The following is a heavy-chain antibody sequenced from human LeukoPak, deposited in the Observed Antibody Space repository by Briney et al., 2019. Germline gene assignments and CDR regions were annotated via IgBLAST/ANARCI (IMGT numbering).Heavy chain of an antibody. J-gene: IGHJ4*02. V-gene: IGHV4-34*01. CDR2: INHSGST. CDR1: GGSLSGYY. Sequence: SETLSLTCAVYGGSLSGYYWSWIRQPPGKGLEWIGEINHSGSTNYNPSLKSRVTISVDTSKNQFSLKLSSVTAADTAVYYCARGLIPDYWGQGTLVTVSS. CDR3: ARGLIPDY. D-gene: IGHD3-16*01.